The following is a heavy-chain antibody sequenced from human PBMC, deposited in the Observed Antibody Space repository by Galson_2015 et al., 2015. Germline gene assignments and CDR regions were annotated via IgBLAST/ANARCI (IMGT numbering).Heavy chain of an antibody. D-gene: IGHD5-24*01. J-gene: IGHJ4*02. CDR2: ISYDGSNK. Sequence: SLRLSCAASGFTFSSYAMHWVRQAPGKGLEWVAVISYDGSNKYYADSVKGRFTISRDNSKNTLYLQMNSLRAEDTAVYYCARNGVPGDTSRDGYNPPFDYWGQGTLVTVSS. CDR3: ARNGVPGDTSRDGYNPPFDY. CDR1: GFTFSSYA. V-gene: IGHV3-30-3*01.